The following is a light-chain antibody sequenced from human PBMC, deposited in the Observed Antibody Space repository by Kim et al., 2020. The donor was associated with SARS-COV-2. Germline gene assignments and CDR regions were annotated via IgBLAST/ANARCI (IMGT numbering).Light chain of an antibody. J-gene: IGLJ3*02. V-gene: IGLV1-47*01. CDR3: AAWDDSLSAWV. Sequence: RGTTSCSGSSSEIGSNSVCWNQQLPGTAPKLLVYRNNQRPSGVPDRFSGSKSGTSASLAISGLRSEDEADYYCAAWDDSLSAWVFGGGTQLTVL. CDR2: RNN. CDR1: SSEIGSNS.